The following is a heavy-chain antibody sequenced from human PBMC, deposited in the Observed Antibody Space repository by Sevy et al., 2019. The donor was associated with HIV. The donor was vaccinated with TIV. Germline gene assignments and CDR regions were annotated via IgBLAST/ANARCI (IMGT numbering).Heavy chain of an antibody. D-gene: IGHD3-10*01. CDR3: TGGAPYPMDV. CDR1: GFAFSGST. V-gene: IGHV3-73*01. Sequence: GGSLRLSCAASGFAFSGSTVHWVRQASGKGLEWVGRIRSKAYNFATTYDASLKGRFTISRDDSKNTAYLQLTGLKTEDTAVYYCTGGAPYPMDVWGQGTTVTVSS. J-gene: IGHJ6*02. CDR2: IRSKAYNFAT.